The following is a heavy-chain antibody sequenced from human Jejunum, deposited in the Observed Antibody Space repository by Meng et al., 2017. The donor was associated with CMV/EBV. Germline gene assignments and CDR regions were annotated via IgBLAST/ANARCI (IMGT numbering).Heavy chain of an antibody. CDR3: AKVEVSAGTTASSFDI. J-gene: IGHJ3*02. V-gene: IGHV3-30*02. CDR2: IRNDGSTR. Sequence: FNVNIYGMYGVRQGPGRGLEWVAFIRNDGSTRYYADSVKGRFTVSRDNSKNTLYLQMDSLSAEDTAVYYCAKVEVSAGTTASSFDIWGHGTSVTVSS. D-gene: IGHD3-10*01. CDR1: FNVNIYG.